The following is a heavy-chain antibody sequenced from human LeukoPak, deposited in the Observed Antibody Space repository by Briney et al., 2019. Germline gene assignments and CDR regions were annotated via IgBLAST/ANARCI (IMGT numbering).Heavy chain of an antibody. Sequence: SETLSLACTVSGGSISSYYWSWIRQPPGKGLEWIGYIYYSGSTNYNPSLKSRVTISVDTSKNQFSLKLTSVTAADTAVYYCARTTEGGYTYGYFYYYYMDVWGKGTTVTISS. D-gene: IGHD5-18*01. V-gene: IGHV4-59*01. CDR2: IYYSGST. J-gene: IGHJ6*03. CDR3: ARTTEGGYTYGYFYYYYMDV. CDR1: GGSISSYY.